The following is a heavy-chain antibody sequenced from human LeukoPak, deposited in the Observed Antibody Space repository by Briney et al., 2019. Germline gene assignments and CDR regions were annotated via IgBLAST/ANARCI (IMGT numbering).Heavy chain of an antibody. J-gene: IGHJ4*02. D-gene: IGHD2-2*01. CDR2: IKANGSEK. Sequence: GGSLRLSCAASGFTFTSYWMSWVRQAPGQGLEWVGNIKANGSEKYYVESVKGRFTISRNTAKTSPYLEMNSLGSEDTAVYYCLRGRYCNSISCDYFDYWGQGTLVTVSS. V-gene: IGHV3-7*01. CDR1: GFTFTSYW. CDR3: LRGRYCNSISCDYFDY.